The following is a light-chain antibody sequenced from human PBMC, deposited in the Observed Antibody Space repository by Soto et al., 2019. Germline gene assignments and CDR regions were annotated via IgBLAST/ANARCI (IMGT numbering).Light chain of an antibody. CDR2: GAS. CDR1: QSITSSQ. J-gene: IGKJ4*01. CDR3: QQYGSFPFT. V-gene: IGKV3-20*01. Sequence: EIVLTQSPGTLSLSPGERATLSCRASQSITSSQLAWYQHIPGQAPRLLTYGASSRASGIPDRFSGSGSGTDFPLTISRLESEDFAVYYCQQYGSFPFTFGGGTKVEIK.